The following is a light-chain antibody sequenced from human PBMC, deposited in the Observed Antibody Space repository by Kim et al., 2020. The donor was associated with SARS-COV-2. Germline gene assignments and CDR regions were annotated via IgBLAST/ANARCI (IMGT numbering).Light chain of an antibody. CDR1: QHIGTS. V-gene: IGKV1-9*01. CDR3: QQVNSYPLT. CDR2: TAS. Sequence: ASVGDRVAITCRASQHIGTSLAWYQQRPGKPPKLLIHTASILQTAVSSRFIGSGSGTQFSLTISSLQPDDFAIYFCQQVNSYPLTFGAGTKVDIK. J-gene: IGKJ4*01.